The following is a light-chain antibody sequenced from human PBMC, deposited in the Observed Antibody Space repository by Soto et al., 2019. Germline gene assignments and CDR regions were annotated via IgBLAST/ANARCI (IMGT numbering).Light chain of an antibody. CDR1: SSDVGAYNY. CDR3: VSYTSSTTYV. V-gene: IGLV2-14*01. CDR2: DVA. Sequence: QSALTQPPSASGSLGQSVTISCTGTSSDVGAYNYVSWYQQHPGKPPKLIIYDVANRPSGVSNRFSGSKSGSTASLIISRLQTEDEADYYCVSYTSSTTYVFGTGTKLTVL. J-gene: IGLJ1*01.